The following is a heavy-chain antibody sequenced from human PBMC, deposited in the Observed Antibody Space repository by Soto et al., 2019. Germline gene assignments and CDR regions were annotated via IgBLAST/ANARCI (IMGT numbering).Heavy chain of an antibody. J-gene: IGHJ4*02. D-gene: IGHD6-25*01. CDR2: IIPILGIA. CDR3: ESRAARGLGY. Sequence: PVKVSCKASVGTYRSYTISWVRQAPGQGLEWMGRIIPILGIANYAQKFQGRVTITADKSTSTANMELSSLRSGDTAVYYCESRAARGLGYWGQGILVTVSS. V-gene: IGHV1-69*02. CDR1: VGTYRSYT.